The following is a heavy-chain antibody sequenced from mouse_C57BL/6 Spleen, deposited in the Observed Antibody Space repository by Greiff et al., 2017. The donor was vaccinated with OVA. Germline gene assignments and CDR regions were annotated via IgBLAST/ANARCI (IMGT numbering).Heavy chain of an antibody. Sequence: EVKVVESGPELVKPGASVKISCKASGYSFTDYNMNWVKQSNGKSLEWIGVINPNYGTTSYNQKFKGKATLTVDQSSSTAYMQLNSLTSEDSAVYYCARWNDYGFYFDYWGQGTTLTVSS. CDR3: ARWNDYGFYFDY. J-gene: IGHJ2*01. D-gene: IGHD2-4*01. CDR2: INPNYGTT. CDR1: GYSFTDYN. V-gene: IGHV1-39*01.